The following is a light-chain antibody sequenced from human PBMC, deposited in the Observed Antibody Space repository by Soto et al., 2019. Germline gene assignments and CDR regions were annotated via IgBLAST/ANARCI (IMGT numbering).Light chain of an antibody. CDR3: QQYSSFSRT. V-gene: IGKV1-5*01. Sequence: DIQMTQSPSTLSASVGDRVTITCRASQTISTWLAWYQQKPGKAPELLIYDASTLESGVPSRFSGSGSGTEFSLTISSLQPDDFATFYCQQYSSFSRTFGQGT. J-gene: IGKJ1*01. CDR1: QTISTW. CDR2: DAS.